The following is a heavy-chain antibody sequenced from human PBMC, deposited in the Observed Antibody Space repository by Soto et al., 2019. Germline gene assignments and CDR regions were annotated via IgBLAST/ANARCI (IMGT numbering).Heavy chain of an antibody. CDR2: IWYDGSNK. J-gene: IGHJ6*02. Sequence: QVQLVESGGGVVQPGRSLRLSCAASGFTFSSYGMHWVRQAPGKGLEWVAVIWYDGSNKYYADSVKGRFTISRDNFKNTLYLQMNSLRAEDTAVYYCARGEQQLAGYGMDVWGQGTTVTVSS. D-gene: IGHD6-13*01. CDR3: ARGEQQLAGYGMDV. CDR1: GFTFSSYG. V-gene: IGHV3-33*01.